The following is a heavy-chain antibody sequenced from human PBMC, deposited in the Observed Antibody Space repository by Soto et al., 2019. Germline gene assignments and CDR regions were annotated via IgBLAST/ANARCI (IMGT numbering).Heavy chain of an antibody. D-gene: IGHD3-10*01. CDR2: IYSGGGT. CDR3: ARVEFRDYYYMDV. J-gene: IGHJ6*03. V-gene: IGHV3-53*04. CDR1: GFTVSSNY. Sequence: PGGSLRLSCAASGFTVSSNYMSWVRQAPGKGLEWVSVIYSGGGTYYADSVKGRFTFSRHNSKNTLYLQMNSLRAEDTAVYYCARVEFRDYYYMDVWGKGTTVTVSS.